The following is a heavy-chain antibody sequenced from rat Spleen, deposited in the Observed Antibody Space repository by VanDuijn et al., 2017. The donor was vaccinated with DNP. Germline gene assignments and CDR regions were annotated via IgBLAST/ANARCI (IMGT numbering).Heavy chain of an antibody. J-gene: IGHJ3*01. V-gene: IGHV2-6*01. CDR2: ISSGGNT. Sequence: QVRLRESGPGLVQPSHTLSLTCTVSGFSLTSYTVSWVRQPPGKGLEWIAAISSGGNTYYNSALKSRLTISRDTSKNQVFLKMNSLQTEDTAFYFCTREGTALFAYWGQGTLVTVSS. D-gene: IGHD1-11*01. CDR3: TREGTALFAY. CDR1: GFSLTSYT.